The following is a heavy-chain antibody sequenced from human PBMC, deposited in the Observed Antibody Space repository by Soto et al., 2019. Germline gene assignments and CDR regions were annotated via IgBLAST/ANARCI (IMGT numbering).Heavy chain of an antibody. CDR3: ARLQVYRSGCATFYYYYYMDV. D-gene: IGHD6-19*01. CDR1: GGSISSSSYY. J-gene: IGHJ6*03. CDR2: IYYSGST. V-gene: IGHV4-39*01. Sequence: QLQLQESGPGLVKPSETLSLTCTVSGGSISSSSYYWGWIRQPPGKGLEWIGSIYYSGSTYYNPSLKSRVTISVATSKNQCSLQLSTVNDEDKAVYYCARLQVYRSGCATFYYYYYMDVWGKGTTVTVSS.